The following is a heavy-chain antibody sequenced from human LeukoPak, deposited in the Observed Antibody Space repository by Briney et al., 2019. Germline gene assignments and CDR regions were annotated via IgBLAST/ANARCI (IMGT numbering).Heavy chain of an antibody. D-gene: IGHD2-2*01. CDR3: AKSYLVVPAALDAFDI. CDR1: GFTFSSYA. Sequence: PGGSLRLFCAASGFTFSSYAVSGVRQAPGKGLEGVSDISGSGGSTYYADSVKGRFTISRDNSKNTLYLQMNSLRAEDTAVYYCAKSYLVVPAALDAFDIWGQGTMVTVSS. V-gene: IGHV3-23*01. CDR2: ISGSGGST. J-gene: IGHJ3*02.